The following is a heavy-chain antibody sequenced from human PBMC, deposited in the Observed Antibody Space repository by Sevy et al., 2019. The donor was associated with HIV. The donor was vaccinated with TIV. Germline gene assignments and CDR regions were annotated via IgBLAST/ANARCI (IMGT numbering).Heavy chain of an antibody. Sequence: GGSLRLSCAASGFTFSSYGMHWVRQAPGKGLEWVAFIRYDGSNKYYADSVKGQFTISRDNSKNTLYLQMNSLRAEDTAVYYCAKGTYYYYYYMDVWGKGTTVTVSS. J-gene: IGHJ6*03. CDR1: GFTFSSYG. V-gene: IGHV3-30*02. CDR2: IRYDGSNK. D-gene: IGHD1-1*01. CDR3: AKGTYYYYYYMDV.